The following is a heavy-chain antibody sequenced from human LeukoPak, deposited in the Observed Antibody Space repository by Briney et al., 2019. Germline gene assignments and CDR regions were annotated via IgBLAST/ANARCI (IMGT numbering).Heavy chain of an antibody. V-gene: IGHV1-2*02. CDR1: GYTFTGYY. CDR2: INPNSGGT. Sequence: GASVKVSCKASGYTFTGYYMHWVRQAPGQGLEWMGWINPNSGGTNYAQKFQGRVTMTRDTSISTAYMELSRLRSDDTAVYYCAREPIYDILTGYSLGYFDYWGQGTLVTVSS. CDR3: AREPIYDILTGYSLGYFDY. J-gene: IGHJ4*02. D-gene: IGHD3-9*01.